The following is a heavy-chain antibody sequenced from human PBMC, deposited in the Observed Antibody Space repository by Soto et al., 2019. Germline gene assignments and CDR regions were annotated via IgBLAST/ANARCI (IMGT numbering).Heavy chain of an antibody. CDR2: IRGSGGST. CDR3: AKNWRFDP. J-gene: IGHJ5*02. V-gene: IGHV3-23*01. Sequence: EVQLLESGGGLVQPGGSLRLSCAASGFTFISYAMSWVRQAQGKGLERDSAIRGSGGSTYYADSVKGRFTISRDNSKNTLYLQMNSVRAEDTAVYYCAKNWRFDPWGQGTLVTVSS. CDR1: GFTFISYA. D-gene: IGHD3-3*01.